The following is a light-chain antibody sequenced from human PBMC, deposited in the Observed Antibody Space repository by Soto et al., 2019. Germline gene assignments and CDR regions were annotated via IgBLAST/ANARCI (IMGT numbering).Light chain of an antibody. CDR2: GND. CDR1: SSNIGRNN. Sequence: QSVLTQTPSASETPGQRVTISCSGSSSNIGRNNVSWYQQLAGTAPKLLIYGNDQRPSGVPDRFSASKSGTSASLAISGLQSEDEADYYCQAYDYSLTASVFGGGTKLTVL. J-gene: IGLJ3*02. V-gene: IGLV1-44*01. CDR3: QAYDYSLTASV.